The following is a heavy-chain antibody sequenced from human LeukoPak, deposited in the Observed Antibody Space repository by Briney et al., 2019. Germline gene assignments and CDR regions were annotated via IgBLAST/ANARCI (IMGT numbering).Heavy chain of an antibody. V-gene: IGHV3-33*01. J-gene: IGHJ5*02. CDR2: IWYDGSNK. Sequence: PGRSLRLSCAASGFTFSSYGMHWVRQAPGKGLEWVAVIWYDGSNKYYADSVKGRFTIPRDNSKNTLYLQMNSLRAEDTAVYYCARGLRYWSGGSCYTNWFDPWGQGTLVTVSS. CDR3: ARGLRYWSGGSCYTNWFDP. D-gene: IGHD2-15*01. CDR1: GFTFSSYG.